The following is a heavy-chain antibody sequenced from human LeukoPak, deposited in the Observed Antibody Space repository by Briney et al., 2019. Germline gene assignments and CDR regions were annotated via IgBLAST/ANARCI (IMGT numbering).Heavy chain of an antibody. Sequence: PGGSLRLSCAASGFTFSSYGMHWVRQAPGKGLEWVAVIWYDGSNKYYADSVKGRFTISRDNSKNTLYLQMSSLRAEDTAVYYCAKDLPIAAAGLFDYWGQGTLVTVSS. V-gene: IGHV3-33*06. CDR1: GFTFSSYG. J-gene: IGHJ4*02. D-gene: IGHD6-13*01. CDR2: IWYDGSNK. CDR3: AKDLPIAAAGLFDY.